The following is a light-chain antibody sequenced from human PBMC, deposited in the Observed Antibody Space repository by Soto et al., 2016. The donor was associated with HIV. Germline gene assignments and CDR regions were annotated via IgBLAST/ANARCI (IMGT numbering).Light chain of an antibody. Sequence: SSELTQDPAVSVALGQTVRITCQGDSLRSYYASWYQQKPGQAPVLVIYGKNNRPSGIPDRFSGSSSGNTASLTITGAQAEDEADYYCKLPGTASGNLVVFGGGTKLTV. J-gene: IGLJ2*01. CDR2: GKN. CDR1: SLRSYY. V-gene: IGLV3-19*01. CDR3: KLPGTASGNLVV.